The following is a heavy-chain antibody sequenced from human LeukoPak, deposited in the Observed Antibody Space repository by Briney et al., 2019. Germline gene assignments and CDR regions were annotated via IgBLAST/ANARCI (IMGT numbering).Heavy chain of an antibody. Sequence: GGSLRLSCAASGFTFSSYWMSWVRQAPGKGLEWVANIKEDGSEEVYVDSVKGRFTISRDNAKNSLFLQLNTLRAEDTAVYYCARDSDGMSVWGLGTTVTVSS. CDR1: GFTFSSYW. CDR2: IKEDGSEE. J-gene: IGHJ6*02. CDR3: ARDSDGMSV. V-gene: IGHV3-7*05.